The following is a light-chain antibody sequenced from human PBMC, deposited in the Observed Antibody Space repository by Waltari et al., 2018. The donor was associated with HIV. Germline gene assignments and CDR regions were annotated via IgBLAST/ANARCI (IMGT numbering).Light chain of an antibody. CDR3: QQASSFPLS. CDR1: QDISAS. J-gene: IGKJ4*01. V-gene: IGKV1-12*01. CDR2: GAS. Sequence: IQMTQSPSSLSASVGDRVTIPCRASQDISASLAWYQQKPGKAPHLLIFGASGLPGGVPSRFSGSGSGTMFTLTITNLQPEDSASYYCQQASSFPLSFGGGTKVEI.